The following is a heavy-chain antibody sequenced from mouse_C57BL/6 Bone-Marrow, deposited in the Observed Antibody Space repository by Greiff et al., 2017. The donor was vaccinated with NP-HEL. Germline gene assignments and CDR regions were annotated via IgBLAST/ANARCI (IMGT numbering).Heavy chain of an antibody. D-gene: IGHD1-2*01. CDR3: ARYRPPPRHAMDY. V-gene: IGHV1-26*01. Sequence: EVQLQQSGPELVKPGASVKISCKASGYTFTDYYMNWVKQSHGKSLEWIGDINPNNGGTSYNQKFKGKATLTVDKSSSTAYMELRSLTSEDSAVYYCARYRPPPRHAMDYWGQGTSVTVSS. CDR2: INPNNGGT. J-gene: IGHJ4*01. CDR1: GYTFTDYY.